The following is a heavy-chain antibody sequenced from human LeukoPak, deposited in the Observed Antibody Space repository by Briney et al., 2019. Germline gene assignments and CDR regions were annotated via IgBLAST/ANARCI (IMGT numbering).Heavy chain of an antibody. CDR1: GFTFSSYA. J-gene: IGHJ4*02. CDR2: ISVSGNT. CDR3: ARRAGAYSHPYDY. D-gene: IGHD4/OR15-4a*01. Sequence: PGGSLRLSCAASGFTFSSYAMSWVRQAPGKGLEWVSAISVSGNTYHADSVKGRFTISRDNSKNTLYLQMNSLRAEDTAVYYCARRAGAYSHPYDYWGQGTLVTVSS. V-gene: IGHV3-23*01.